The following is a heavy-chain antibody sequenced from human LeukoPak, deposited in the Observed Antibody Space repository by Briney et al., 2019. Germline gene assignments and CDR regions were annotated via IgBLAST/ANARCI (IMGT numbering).Heavy chain of an antibody. J-gene: IGHJ4*02. V-gene: IGHV6-1*01. CDR3: ARMARGHSTGWSFFDF. CDR2: TYYRTKWYN. Sequence: SQTLSLICAISGDSVSSKSVAWAWIRQSPSRGLEWLGRTYYRTKWYNDYAGSVKSRTTINPDTSKNQFSLQLKSVNSEDTAVYYCARMARGHSTGWSFFDFWGQGTLVTVSS. CDR1: GDSVSSKSVA. D-gene: IGHD6-19*01.